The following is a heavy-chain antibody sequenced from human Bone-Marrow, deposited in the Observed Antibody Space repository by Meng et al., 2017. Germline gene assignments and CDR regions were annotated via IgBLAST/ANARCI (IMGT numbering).Heavy chain of an antibody. V-gene: IGHV3-21*01. CDR2: ISSSSSYI. CDR1: GFTFSSYS. Sequence: LTGAASGFTFSSYSMNWVRQAPGKGLEWVSSISSSSSYIYYADSVKGRFTISRDNAKNSLYLQMNSLRAEDTAVYYCARDLAYSGSYQQPDAFDIWGQGTMVTVSS. CDR3: ARDLAYSGSYQQPDAFDI. D-gene: IGHD1-26*01. J-gene: IGHJ3*02.